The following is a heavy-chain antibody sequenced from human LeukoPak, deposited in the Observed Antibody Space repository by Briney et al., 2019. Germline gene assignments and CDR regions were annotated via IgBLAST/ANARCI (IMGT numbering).Heavy chain of an antibody. CDR2: IFYSGST. J-gene: IGHJ4*02. V-gene: IGHV4-39*01. CDR3: AKQQLVRCFDY. CDR1: GGSITSSSYY. Sequence: ETLSLTCTVSGGSITSSSYYWGWIRQPPGKGLEWIGSIFYSGSTYYNPSLKSRVTISVDTSKTQFSLKLSSVTAADTAVYYCAKQQLVRCFDYWGQGTLVSVSS. D-gene: IGHD6-13*01.